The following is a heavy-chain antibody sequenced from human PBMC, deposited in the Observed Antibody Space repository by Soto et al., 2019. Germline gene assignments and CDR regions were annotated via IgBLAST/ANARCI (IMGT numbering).Heavy chain of an antibody. Sequence: GGSLRLSCAASGFTFSSYAMSWVRQAPGKGLEWVSAISGSGGSTYYADSVKGRFTISRDNSKNTLYLQMNSLRAEDTAVYYCAKALLGSSWYYQYYYYGMDVWGQGTTVTVS. CDR1: GFTFSSYA. CDR2: ISGSGGST. CDR3: AKALLGSSWYYQYYYYGMDV. V-gene: IGHV3-23*01. J-gene: IGHJ6*02. D-gene: IGHD6-13*01.